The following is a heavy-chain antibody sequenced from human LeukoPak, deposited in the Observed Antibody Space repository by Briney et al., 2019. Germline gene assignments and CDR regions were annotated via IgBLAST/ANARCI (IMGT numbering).Heavy chain of an antibody. Sequence: PGGSLSLSCAASGFTFSSYSMNWVRQAPGKGLEWVSSISSSSSYIYYADSVKGRFTISRDNAKNSLYLQMNSLRAEDTAVYYCARENSAAYCGGDCYFVDWGQGTLVTVSS. CDR2: ISSSSSYI. J-gene: IGHJ4*02. CDR1: GFTFSSYS. D-gene: IGHD2-21*02. V-gene: IGHV3-21*01. CDR3: ARENSAAYCGGDCYFVD.